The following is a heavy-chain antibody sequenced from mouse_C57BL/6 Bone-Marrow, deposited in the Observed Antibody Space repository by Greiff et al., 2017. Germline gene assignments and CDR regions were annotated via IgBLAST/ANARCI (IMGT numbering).Heavy chain of an antibody. CDR3: ARRTTTMVTPYYAMDY. CDR2: IWSGGST. D-gene: IGHD2-2*01. J-gene: IGHJ4*01. CDR1: GFSLTSYG. Sequence: VKVVESGPGLVQPSQSLSITCTVSGFSLTSYGVHWVRQSPGKGLEWLGVIWSGGSTDYNAAFISRLSISKDNSKSQVFFKMNSLQADDTAIYYCARRTTTMVTPYYAMDYWGQGTSVTVSS. V-gene: IGHV2-2*01.